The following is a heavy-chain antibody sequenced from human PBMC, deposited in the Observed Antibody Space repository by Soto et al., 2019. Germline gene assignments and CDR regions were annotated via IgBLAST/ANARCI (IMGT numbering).Heavy chain of an antibody. CDR3: AKRQDHQLSGGFDY. Sequence: GGSLRLSCAASGFTFSSYAMSWVRRAPGKGLEWLSGISRSGANTYYADFVKGRFTISRDNSRNTLYLQMNSLRADDTALYYCAKRQDHQLSGGFDYWGQGTLVTVSS. CDR1: GFTFSSYA. CDR2: ISRSGANT. J-gene: IGHJ4*02. D-gene: IGHD3-16*01. V-gene: IGHV3-23*01.